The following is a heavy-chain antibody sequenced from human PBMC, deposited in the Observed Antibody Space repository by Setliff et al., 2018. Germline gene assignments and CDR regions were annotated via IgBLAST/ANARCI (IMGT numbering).Heavy chain of an antibody. CDR3: AGSTVTQVDY. V-gene: IGHV4-34*01. CDR1: GGSISGGTYY. Sequence: SETLSLTCTVSGGSISGGTYYWTWIRQPPGKGLEWIGEINHYGSTNYNPSLKSRVTISVDTSKNHFSLKLSSVTAADTAVYYCAGSTVTQVDYWGQGTLVTVS. J-gene: IGHJ4*02. D-gene: IGHD4-17*01. CDR2: INHYGST.